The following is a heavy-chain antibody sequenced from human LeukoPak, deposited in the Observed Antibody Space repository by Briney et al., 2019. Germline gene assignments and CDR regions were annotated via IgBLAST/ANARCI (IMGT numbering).Heavy chain of an antibody. Sequence: PGGSLRLSCAVSGLTFTNYWMSWARQSPGKGLEWVANIYLDGSRAYYVDSVKGRFTISRDNAKNSLFLQMNSLRAEDTAVYYCASYRSGSGSYYQTFDYWGQGTLVTVSS. CDR3: ASYRSGSGSYYQTFDY. V-gene: IGHV3-7*01. CDR1: GLTFTNYW. J-gene: IGHJ4*02. D-gene: IGHD3-10*01. CDR2: IYLDGSRA.